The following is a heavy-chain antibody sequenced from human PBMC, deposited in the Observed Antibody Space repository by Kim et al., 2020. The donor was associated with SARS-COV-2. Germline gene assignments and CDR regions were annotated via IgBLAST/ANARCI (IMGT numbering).Heavy chain of an antibody. D-gene: IGHD5-12*01. CDR1: GFTFGDYA. CDR3: TVSGYDNYYYYGMDV. V-gene: IGHV3-49*03. Sequence: GGSLRLSCTASGFTFGDYAMSWFRQAPGKGLEWVGFIRSKAYGGTTEYAASVKGRFTISRDDSKSIAYLQMNSLKTEDTAVYYCTVSGYDNYYYYGMDVWGQGTTVTVSS. CDR2: IRSKAYGGTT. J-gene: IGHJ6*02.